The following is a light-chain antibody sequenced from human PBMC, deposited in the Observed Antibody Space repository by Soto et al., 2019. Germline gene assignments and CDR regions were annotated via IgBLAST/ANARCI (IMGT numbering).Light chain of an antibody. J-gene: IGKJ4*01. CDR3: QQYGDSPLT. Sequence: EIVLTQSPGTLSLSPGERATLSCRASQSVSSSYLAWYQQKPGQAPRLLIYRTSNRATGIPDRFSGSGSGTDFTLTISRLEPEDFAVYHCQQYGDSPLTFGGGTKVDIK. CDR2: RTS. V-gene: IGKV3-20*01. CDR1: QSVSSSY.